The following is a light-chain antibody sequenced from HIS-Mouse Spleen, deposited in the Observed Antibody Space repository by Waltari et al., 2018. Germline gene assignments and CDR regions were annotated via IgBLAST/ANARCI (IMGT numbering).Light chain of an antibody. CDR3: QQRSNWPYT. V-gene: IGKV3-11*01. CDR1: QSVGSY. J-gene: IGKJ2*01. CDR2: DAS. Sequence: EIVLTQSPATLSLSPGERATLSCRASQSVGSYLAWYQQKPGQAPRLLIYDASNRATGRPARFSGSGSGTDFTLTISSLEPEDFAVYYCQQRSNWPYTFGQGTKLEIK.